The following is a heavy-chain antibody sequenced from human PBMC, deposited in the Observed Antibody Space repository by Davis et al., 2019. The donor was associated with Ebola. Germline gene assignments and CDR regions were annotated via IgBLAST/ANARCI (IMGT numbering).Heavy chain of an antibody. Sequence: KVSCKGSGYNFASQGIAWVRQMPGKGLEWMGVIFPGDSDTRYSPSFQGQVAISADMSISSAFMQWSSLKASDTAMYYCARRGSDWYFDLWGRGTLVTVSS. CDR3: ARRGSDWYFDL. CDR2: IFPGDSDT. CDR1: GYNFASQG. V-gene: IGHV5-51*01. J-gene: IGHJ2*01.